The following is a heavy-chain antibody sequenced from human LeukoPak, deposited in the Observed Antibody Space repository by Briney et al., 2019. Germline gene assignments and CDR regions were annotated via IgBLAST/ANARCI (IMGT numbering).Heavy chain of an antibody. D-gene: IGHD3-22*01. V-gene: IGHV3-48*01. J-gene: IGHJ4*02. CDR2: ISSSSSTI. CDR3: ARDTNQYDSSGYSHDY. Sequence: GGSLRLSCAASGFTFSSYSMNWVRQAPGKGLEWVSYISSSSSTIYYADSVKGRFTISRDNAKNSLHLQMDSLRAEDTAVYYCARDTNQYDSSGYSHDYWGQGTLVTVSS. CDR1: GFTFSSYS.